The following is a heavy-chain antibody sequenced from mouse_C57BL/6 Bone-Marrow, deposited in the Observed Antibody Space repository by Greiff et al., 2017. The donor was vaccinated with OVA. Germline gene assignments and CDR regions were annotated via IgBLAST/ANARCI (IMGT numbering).Heavy chain of an antibody. J-gene: IGHJ1*03. CDR1: GYTFTSYW. Sequence: QVHVKQSGAELVRPGSSVKLSCKASGYTFTSYWMHWVKQRPIQGLEWIGNIDPSDSETHYNQKFKDKATLTVDKSSSTAYMQLSSLTSEDSAVYYCAREGYGSSPYWYFDVWGTGTTVTVSS. D-gene: IGHD1-1*01. CDR2: IDPSDSET. CDR3: AREGYGSSPYWYFDV. V-gene: IGHV1-52*01.